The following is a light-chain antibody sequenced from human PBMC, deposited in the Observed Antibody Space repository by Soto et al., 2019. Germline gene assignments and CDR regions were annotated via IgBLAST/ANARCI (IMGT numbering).Light chain of an antibody. CDR3: QQSSNWPPIT. J-gene: IGKJ5*01. CDR1: QTISSGF. CDR2: DAS. V-gene: IGKV3D-20*02. Sequence: EIGLKQSPGILYLYPGDRATLSCRASQTISSGFLAWYQQKVGQAPRLLIYDASNRATGVPDRFSGSGSGTDFSLTISSLEPEDFAVYYCQQSSNWPPITFGQGTRPAIK.